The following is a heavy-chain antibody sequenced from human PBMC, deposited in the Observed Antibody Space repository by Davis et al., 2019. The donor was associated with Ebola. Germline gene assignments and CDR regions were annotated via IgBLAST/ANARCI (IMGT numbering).Heavy chain of an antibody. CDR1: GFTFSSYS. CDR2: ISSSGSTI. V-gene: IGHV3-48*01. D-gene: IGHD3-3*02. Sequence: GESLKIFCAASGFTFSSYSMNWVRQAPGKGLEWVSSISSSGSTIYYADSVKGRFTISRENAKNSLYLQMNSLRAGDTAVYYCARAHFWSGSGAFDIWGQGTMVTVSS. J-gene: IGHJ3*02. CDR3: ARAHFWSGSGAFDI.